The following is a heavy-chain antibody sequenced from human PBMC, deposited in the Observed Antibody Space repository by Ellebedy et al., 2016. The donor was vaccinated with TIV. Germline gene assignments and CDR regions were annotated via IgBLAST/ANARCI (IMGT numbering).Heavy chain of an antibody. J-gene: IGHJ4*02. CDR1: GFSLSTSVVG. D-gene: IGHD4-23*01. CDR3: AHRVETVDGFDY. CDR2: IYWDDDK. Sequence: SGPTLVKPTQTLTLTCTLSGFSLSTSVVGVGWIRQPPGKALEVLALIYWDDDKRYSTSLKSRLTITKDTSKNQVVLTMTNMDPMDTATYYCAHRVETVDGFDYWGQGTLVTVSS. V-gene: IGHV2-5*02.